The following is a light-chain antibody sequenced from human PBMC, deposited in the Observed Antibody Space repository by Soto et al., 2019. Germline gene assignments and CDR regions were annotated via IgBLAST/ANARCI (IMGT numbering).Light chain of an antibody. CDR1: SSDVGSYKF. Sequence: QSVLTQPASVSGSPGQSITISCTGTSSDVGSYKFVSWYQQYPGKAPKLMIYEGSKRPSGVSDRFSGSKSGNTASLTISGLQAEDEADYFCCSYRSTTTFGVFGTGTKLTVL. CDR2: EGS. CDR3: CSYRSTTTFGV. V-gene: IGLV2-23*03. J-gene: IGLJ1*01.